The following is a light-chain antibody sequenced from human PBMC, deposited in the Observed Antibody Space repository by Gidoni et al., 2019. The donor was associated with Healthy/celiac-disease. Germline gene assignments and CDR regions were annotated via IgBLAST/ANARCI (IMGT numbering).Light chain of an antibody. CDR1: QSISSY. CDR2: AAS. CDR3: QQSYSTPFT. J-gene: IGKJ4*01. V-gene: IGKV1-39*01. Sequence: DIQITQSPSSLSASVGDRVTITCRASQSISSYLNWYQQKPGNAPKLLIYAASSLQSVVPSRFSGSGSGTDFTLTISSLQPEDFATYYCQQSYSTPFTFGGGTKVEIK.